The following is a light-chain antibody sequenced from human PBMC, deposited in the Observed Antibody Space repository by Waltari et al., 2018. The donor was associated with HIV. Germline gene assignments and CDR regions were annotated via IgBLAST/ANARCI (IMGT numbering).Light chain of an antibody. J-gene: IGKJ5*01. Sequence: DVVMTQSPPSLPVTLGQPASISCRSTQSLVSSNGDTYLNLFQQRPGQSPRRLMYKVSNRDSGVPDRFSGSGSATNFTLKITRVEADDVGVYYCMQGTHWPPTLGQGTRLEI. CDR3: MQGTHWPPT. V-gene: IGKV2-30*01. CDR2: KVS. CDR1: QSLVSSNGDTY.